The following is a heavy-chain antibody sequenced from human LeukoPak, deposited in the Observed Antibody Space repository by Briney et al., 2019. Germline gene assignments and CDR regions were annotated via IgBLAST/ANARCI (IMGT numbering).Heavy chain of an antibody. CDR1: GFFVSNNY. CDR3: ARVVAGISDY. CDR2: IYSGGDT. J-gene: IGHJ4*02. V-gene: IGHV3-53*01. D-gene: IGHD2-15*01. Sequence: GGSLRLSCAASGFFVSNNYMSWVRQAPGKGLEWVSVIYSGGDTYYADSVKGRFTISRDNSKNTLYLQMNRLRAEDTAVYYCARVVAGISDYWGQGTLVTVSS.